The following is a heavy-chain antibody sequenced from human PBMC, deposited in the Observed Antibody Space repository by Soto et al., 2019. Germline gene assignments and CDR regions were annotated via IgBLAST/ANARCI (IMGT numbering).Heavy chain of an antibody. J-gene: IGHJ2*01. D-gene: IGHD3-10*01. CDR3: ARKVSGSTGRPDLWYFDL. CDR2: ISGGGEAT. V-gene: IGHV3-23*01. Sequence: EVQLLDSGGGLVRPGGSLRRSCAASGFTFSGYARTWVRQAPGKGLEWVSAISGGGEATFYADSVKGRFTISRDNSKTTLYLQMNALRAEDTAVYYCARKVSGSTGRPDLWYFDLWGRGTLVTVSS. CDR1: GFTFSGYA.